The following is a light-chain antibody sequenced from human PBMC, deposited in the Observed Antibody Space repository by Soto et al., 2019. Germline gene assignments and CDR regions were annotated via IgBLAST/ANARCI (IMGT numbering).Light chain of an antibody. Sequence: AIQMTQSPSSLSVSVGDRVTITCRASQGIGNDVGWYQQKPGQAPKLLIYAASSLQSGVPSRFSGSRSGTDFTLTISSLQPEDFATYYCLQAHNYPLTFGGGTKVEIK. CDR3: LQAHNYPLT. CDR1: QGIGND. V-gene: IGKV1-6*01. J-gene: IGKJ4*01. CDR2: AAS.